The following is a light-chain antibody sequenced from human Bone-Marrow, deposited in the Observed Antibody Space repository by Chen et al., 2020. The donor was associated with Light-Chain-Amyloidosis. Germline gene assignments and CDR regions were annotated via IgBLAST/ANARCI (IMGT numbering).Light chain of an antibody. CDR3: QVWDRSSDSPV. Sequence: SYVLTQPSSVSVASGQTATIACGGNNIGSTSVHWYQQPPGQAPLLVVYDDSDRPSGIPERLSGSNSGNTATLTISRVEAGDEADYYCQVWDRSSDSPVFGGGTKLTVL. V-gene: IGLV3-21*02. CDR2: DDS. CDR1: NIGSTS. J-gene: IGLJ3*02.